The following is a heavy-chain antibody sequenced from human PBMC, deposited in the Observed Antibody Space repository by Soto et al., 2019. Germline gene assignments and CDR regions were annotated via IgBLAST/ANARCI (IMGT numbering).Heavy chain of an antibody. CDR1: GFTFSSYG. V-gene: IGHV3-33*01. CDR3: ARDGYYYDSSGYSFPTRDFDY. J-gene: IGHJ4*02. D-gene: IGHD3-22*01. Sequence: QVQLVESGGGVVQPGRSLRLSCAASGFTFSSYGMHWVRQAPGKGLEWVAVIWYDGSNKYYADSVKGRFTISRDNSKNTLYLQMNSLRAEDTAVYYCARDGYYYDSSGYSFPTRDFDYWGQGTLVTVSS. CDR2: IWYDGSNK.